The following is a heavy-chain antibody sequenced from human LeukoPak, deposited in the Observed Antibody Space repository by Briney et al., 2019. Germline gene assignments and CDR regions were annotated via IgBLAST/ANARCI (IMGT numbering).Heavy chain of an antibody. CDR1: GGSFSGYY. CDR3: AKRFSGIYFFDI. D-gene: IGHD3-3*02. CDR2: INHSGST. J-gene: IGHJ4*02. Sequence: SETLSLTCAVYGGSFSGYYWTWIRQSPGKGLEWIGEINHSGSTNYNPSLKSRVSISVDTSKNEVSLSLNSVTAADTAVYYCAKRFSGIYFFDIWGQGTLVTVSS. V-gene: IGHV4-34*01.